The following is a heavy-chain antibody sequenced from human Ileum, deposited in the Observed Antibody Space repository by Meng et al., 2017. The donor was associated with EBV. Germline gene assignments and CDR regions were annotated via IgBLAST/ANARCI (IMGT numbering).Heavy chain of an antibody. J-gene: IGHJ4*02. V-gene: IGHV4-39*02. CDR1: GGPTRTSLDH. Sequence: LQVAGPIAVKPSEPPSPTSHASGGPTRTSLDHWGWTPQPPGKGLESIGITYYSGDTHYNPSLKSRCTISVDTSKNQFSLKLSSVTAADTAVYFCAREGGGRYAIAAHPYFDNWGQGALVTVSS. CDR2: TYYSGDT. D-gene: IGHD3-16*01. CDR3: AREGGGRYAIAAHPYFDN.